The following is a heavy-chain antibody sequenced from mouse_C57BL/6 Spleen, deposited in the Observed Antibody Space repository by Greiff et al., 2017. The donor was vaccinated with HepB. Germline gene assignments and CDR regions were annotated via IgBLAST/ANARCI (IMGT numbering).Heavy chain of an antibody. CDR1: GYTFTDYE. Sequence: QVQLQQSGAELVRPGASVTLSCKASGYTFTDYEMHWVKQTPVHGLEWIGAIDPETGGTAYNQKFKGKAILTADKSSSTAYMELRSLTSEDSAVYYCTRSGDGSPFAYWGQGTLVTVSA. V-gene: IGHV1-15*01. D-gene: IGHD3-1*01. CDR3: TRSGDGSPFAY. CDR2: IDPETGGT. J-gene: IGHJ3*01.